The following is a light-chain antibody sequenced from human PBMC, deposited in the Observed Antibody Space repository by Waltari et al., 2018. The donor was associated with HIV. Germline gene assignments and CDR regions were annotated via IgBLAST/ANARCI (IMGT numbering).Light chain of an antibody. CDR3: ATWDDTLNGVI. CDR1: SSNIGSNS. Sequence: QSVLTQPPSASGTPGQRVTISCSGGSSNIGSNSVHWYQQLPGTAPRLLLYSTNRRPSRVPDRCSGSKSGTSASRTISGLQSEDEADYYCATWDDTLNGVIFGGGTKLTVL. V-gene: IGLV1-44*01. J-gene: IGLJ2*01. CDR2: STN.